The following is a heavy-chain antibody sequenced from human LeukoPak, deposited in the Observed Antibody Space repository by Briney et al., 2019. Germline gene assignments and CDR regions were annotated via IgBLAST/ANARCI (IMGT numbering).Heavy chain of an antibody. CDR2: ISPYNGNT. Sequence: PAASAKVSCKASGYTLTSYGISWVRQAPGQGREWMGWISPYNGNTNYAPKLQSRLTMTTDTSTSTAYMELRSLRSDDTAVYYCARDRLCGYWGQGTLVTVSS. V-gene: IGHV1-18*01. D-gene: IGHD2-21*01. CDR3: ARDRLCGY. CDR1: GYTLTSYG. J-gene: IGHJ4*02.